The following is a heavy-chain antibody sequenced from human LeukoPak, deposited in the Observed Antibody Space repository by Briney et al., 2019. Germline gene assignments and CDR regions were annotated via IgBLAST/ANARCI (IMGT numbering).Heavy chain of an antibody. D-gene: IGHD3-10*01. V-gene: IGHV3-23*01. Sequence: GGSLRLSCAASGFTFTSYAMSWVRQAPGKGLEWFSAISGSGGTTYYADSVKGRFIISRDNSNNTLFLQMNSLRAEDTAVYYCAIDYGSGSYSDYWGQGTQATVSS. CDR3: AIDYGSGSYSDY. CDR1: GFTFTSYA. CDR2: ISGSGGTT. J-gene: IGHJ4*02.